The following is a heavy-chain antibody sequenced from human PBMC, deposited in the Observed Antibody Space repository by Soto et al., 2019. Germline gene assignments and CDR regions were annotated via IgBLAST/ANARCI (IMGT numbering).Heavy chain of an antibody. Sequence: SETLSLTCTVSGGSISDISYCWGWIRQPPGKGLQWIGCMFYSGATYYNPSLKNRVTLSVDTSNNEFSLKLVSVTAPDTAVYYCARHNSGSDCFGPWRQGHLITVSS. V-gene: IGHV4-39*01. J-gene: IGHJ5*02. CDR1: GGSISDISYC. CDR2: MFYSGAT. D-gene: IGHD2-15*01. CDR3: ARHNSGSDCFGP.